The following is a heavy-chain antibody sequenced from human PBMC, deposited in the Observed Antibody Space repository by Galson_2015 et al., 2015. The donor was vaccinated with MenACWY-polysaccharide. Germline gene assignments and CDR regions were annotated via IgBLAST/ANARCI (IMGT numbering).Heavy chain of an antibody. CDR1: GYTFTSFA. CDR3: ARGPYSNAWFRRHFGH. D-gene: IGHD2-21*01. V-gene: IGHV1-3*04. CDR2: VHTGNGDT. Sequence: SVKVSCKASGYTFTSFAMHWVRQAPGQRPEWMGWVHTGNGDTKYSEKFQGRVTITRDTSATTAYMELRSLRSEDTAVYYCARGPYSNAWFRRHFGHWGQGTLVPVSS. J-gene: IGHJ4*02.